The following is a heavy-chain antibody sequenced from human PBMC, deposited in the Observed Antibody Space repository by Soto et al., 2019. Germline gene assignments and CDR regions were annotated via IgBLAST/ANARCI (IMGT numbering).Heavy chain of an antibody. Sequence: GESLKISWKGSGYNFDNFWIGWVRQMPGKGLEWMGMIFPGDSDTKNSPSLEGQITMSVDKSDSSAYLQWRSLKASDTAIYYCAAGYSTGLDAFDIWGQGTMVTVSS. D-gene: IGHD2-8*02. V-gene: IGHV5-51*01. CDR2: IFPGDSDT. J-gene: IGHJ3*02. CDR3: AAGYSTGLDAFDI. CDR1: GYNFDNFW.